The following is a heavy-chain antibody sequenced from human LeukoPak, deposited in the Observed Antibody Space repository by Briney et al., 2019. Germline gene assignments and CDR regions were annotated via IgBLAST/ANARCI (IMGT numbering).Heavy chain of an antibody. V-gene: IGHV4-38-2*01. Sequence: SETLSLTCAVSGYSISSGCYWGWIRQPPGKGLEWIGSIYHSGSTYYNPSLRSRVTISVDTSKNQFSLKLSSVTAADTAVYYCARAGRYCSGGSCFTRYYFDYWGQGTLVTVSS. CDR2: IYHSGST. CDR1: GYSISSGCY. J-gene: IGHJ4*02. CDR3: ARAGRYCSGGSCFTRYYFDY. D-gene: IGHD2-15*01.